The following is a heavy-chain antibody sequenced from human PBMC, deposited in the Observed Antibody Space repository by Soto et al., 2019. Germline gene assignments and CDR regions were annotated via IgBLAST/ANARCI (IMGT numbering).Heavy chain of an antibody. CDR2: IIPIFGTA. CDR1: GGTFSSYA. V-gene: IGHV1-69*06. Sequence: SSVKVSCKASGGTFSSYAISWVRQAPGQGLEWMGGIIPIFGTANYAQKFQGRVTITADKSTSTAYMELSSLRSEDTAVYYCARDRDWPTYYYDSSGLIFDYWGQGTLVTVSS. D-gene: IGHD3-22*01. J-gene: IGHJ4*02. CDR3: ARDRDWPTYYYDSSGLIFDY.